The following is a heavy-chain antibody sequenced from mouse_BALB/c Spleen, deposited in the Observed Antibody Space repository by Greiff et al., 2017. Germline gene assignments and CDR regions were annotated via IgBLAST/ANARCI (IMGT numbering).Heavy chain of an antibody. J-gene: IGHJ1*01. CDR2: INPSSGYT. V-gene: IGHV1-4*01. Sequence: QVQLQQSGAELARPGASVKMSCKASGYTFTSYTMHWVKQRPGQGLEWIGYINPSSGYTNYNQKFKDKATLTADKSSSTAYMQLSSLTSEDSAVYYCATGDGSSWDWYFEVWGAGTTVTVSS. CDR1: GYTFTSYT. CDR3: ATGDGSSWDWYFEV. D-gene: IGHD1-1*01.